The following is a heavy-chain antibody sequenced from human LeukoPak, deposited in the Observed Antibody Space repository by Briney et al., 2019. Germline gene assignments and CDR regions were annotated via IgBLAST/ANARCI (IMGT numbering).Heavy chain of an antibody. V-gene: IGHV3-21*01. CDR3: ARRLSGYGINYGMDV. CDR2: ISSSSSYI. J-gene: IGHJ6*02. Sequence: GGSLRLSCAASGFTFSSYSMNWVRQAPGKGLEWVSSISSSSSYIYHADSVKGRFTISRDNAKNSLYLQMNSLRAEDTAVYYCARRLSGYGINYGMDVWGQGTTVTVSS. D-gene: IGHD5-12*01. CDR1: GFTFSSYS.